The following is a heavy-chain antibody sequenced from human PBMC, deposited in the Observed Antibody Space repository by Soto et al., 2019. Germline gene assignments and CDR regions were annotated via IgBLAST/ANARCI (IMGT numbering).Heavy chain of an antibody. CDR3: ASISPVVRGVINTINWFDP. V-gene: IGHV4-34*01. CDR2: INHSGST. D-gene: IGHD3-10*01. Sequence: PSETLSLTCAVYGGSFSGYYWSWIRQPPGKGLEWIGEINHSGSTNYNPSLKSRVTISVDTSKNQFSLKLSSVTAADTAVYYCASISPVVRGVINTINWFDPWGQGTLVTAPQ. CDR1: GGSFSGYY. J-gene: IGHJ5*02.